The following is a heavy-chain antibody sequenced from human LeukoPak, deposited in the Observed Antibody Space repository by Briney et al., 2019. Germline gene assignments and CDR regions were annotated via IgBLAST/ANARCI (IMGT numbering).Heavy chain of an antibody. J-gene: IGHJ4*02. D-gene: IGHD3-22*01. V-gene: IGHV4-39*07. Sequence: SETLSLTCTVSGGSISSRSYYWGWIRQPPGKGLEWIGGIYNSESTYYNPSLKSRVTISVDTSKNQLSLKVSSVTAADTAVYYCASGEPRYSSRIVVGDNWGQGTLVTVSS. CDR2: IYNSEST. CDR3: ASGEPRYSSRIVVGDN. CDR1: GGSISSRSYY.